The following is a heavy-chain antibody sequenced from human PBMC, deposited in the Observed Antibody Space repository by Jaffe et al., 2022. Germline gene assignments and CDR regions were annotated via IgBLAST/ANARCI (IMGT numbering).Heavy chain of an antibody. D-gene: IGHD6-19*01. CDR3: ARGALAGGSGWYSPRWFDP. CDR2: IYTSGST. CDR1: GGSISSGDYY. V-gene: IGHV4-61*02. J-gene: IGHJ5*02. Sequence: QVQLQESGPGLVKPSQTLSLTCSVSGGSISSGDYYWSWIRQPAGKGLEWIGRIYTSGSTTYNPSLKSRLTISLDTSNNQFSLKLSSVTAADTAVYYCARGALAGGSGWYSPRWFDPWGQGTLVTVSS.